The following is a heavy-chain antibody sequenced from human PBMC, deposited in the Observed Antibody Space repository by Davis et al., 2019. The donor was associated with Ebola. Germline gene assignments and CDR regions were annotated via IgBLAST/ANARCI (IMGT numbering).Heavy chain of an antibody. J-gene: IGHJ5*02. CDR3: AKSPEYSSSWYPTWFDP. CDR1: GFTFDDYA. CDR2: ISWNSGSI. Sequence: SLKISCAASGFTFDDYAMHWVRQAPGKGLEWVSGISWNSGSIGYADSVKGRFTISRDNAKNSLYLQMNSLRAEDTALYYCAKSPEYSSSWYPTWFDPWGQGTLVTVSS. D-gene: IGHD6-13*01. V-gene: IGHV3-9*01.